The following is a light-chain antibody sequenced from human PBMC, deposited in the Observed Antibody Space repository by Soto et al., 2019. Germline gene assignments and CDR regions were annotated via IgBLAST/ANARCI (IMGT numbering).Light chain of an antibody. CDR3: QQYHSYWT. Sequence: DIQMTQSPSTLSASVGDRVTITCRASQSISSWLAWYQQKPGKAPKLLIYKASSLESGVPSRFSGSGSGTEFTLTISSLQPDDFATYYCQQYHSYWTFGQGTKVENK. V-gene: IGKV1-5*03. CDR1: QSISSW. J-gene: IGKJ1*01. CDR2: KAS.